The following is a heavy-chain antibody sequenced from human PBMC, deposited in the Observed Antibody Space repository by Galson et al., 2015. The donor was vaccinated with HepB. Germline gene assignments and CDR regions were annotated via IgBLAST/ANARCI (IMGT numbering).Heavy chain of an antibody. Sequence: SLRLSCAASGFTFSSYAMSWVRQAPGKGLEWVSAISGSGGSTYYADSVKGRFTISRDNSKNTLYLQMDSLRAEDTAVYCCARNYYDTSAVRGWGQGTLVTVSS. V-gene: IGHV3-23*01. D-gene: IGHD3-22*01. CDR2: ISGSGGST. J-gene: IGHJ4*02. CDR3: ARNYYDTSAVRG. CDR1: GFTFSSYA.